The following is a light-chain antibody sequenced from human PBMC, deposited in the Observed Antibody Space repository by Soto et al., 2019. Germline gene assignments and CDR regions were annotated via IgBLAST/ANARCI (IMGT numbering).Light chain of an antibody. V-gene: IGKV1-9*01. J-gene: IGKJ4*01. CDR3: LQLNRYPLT. CDR2: SAS. CDR1: QGISNY. Sequence: DIQLTQSPSFLSASVGDRVTITCRASQGISNYLAWYQQKPGKAPELLVYSASTLQSGVPSRFSGGGSATECSLTIGTLQPEDFATYYCLQLNRYPLTFGGGTKVDLK.